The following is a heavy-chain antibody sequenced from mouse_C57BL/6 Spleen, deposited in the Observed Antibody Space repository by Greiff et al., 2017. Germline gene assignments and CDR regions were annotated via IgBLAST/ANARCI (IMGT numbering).Heavy chain of an antibody. V-gene: IGHV1-26*01. CDR1: GYTFTDYY. Sequence: VQLQQSGPELVKPGASVKISCKASGYTFTDYYMNWVKQSHGKSLEWIGDINPTTGGTSYNQKFKGKATLTVDTSSSTAYMELRSLTSEDSAVYYCYSNYFDYWGQGTTLTVSS. D-gene: IGHD2-5*01. J-gene: IGHJ2*01. CDR2: INPTTGGT. CDR3: YSNYFDY.